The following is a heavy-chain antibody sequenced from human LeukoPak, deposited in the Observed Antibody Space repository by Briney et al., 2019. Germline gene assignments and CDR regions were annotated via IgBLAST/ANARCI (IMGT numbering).Heavy chain of an antibody. D-gene: IGHD4-17*01. Sequence: PGGSLRLSCAASGFSFSNCAVSWVRQAPGQGLEWVSGISGSGGSTYYADSVKGRFTISRDNSENTLYLQMDSLRAEDTAVYYCAKYGYNTVSTYFDHWGQGTLVTVSS. V-gene: IGHV3-23*01. CDR1: GFSFSNCA. J-gene: IGHJ4*02. CDR3: AKYGYNTVSTYFDH. CDR2: ISGSGGST.